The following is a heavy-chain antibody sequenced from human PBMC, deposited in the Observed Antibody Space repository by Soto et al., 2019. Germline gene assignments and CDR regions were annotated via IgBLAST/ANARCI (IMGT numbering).Heavy chain of an antibody. Sequence: EVQLLESGGGLVQPGGSLRLSCAASGSNFDSYAMNWVRPAPGKGLEWVSAISRDGGTTFYADSVKGRFTISRDNSENTLYMEMNSLRVEDTAVYYCAKGGFWVHYGMDVWGQGTTVTVSS. CDR3: AKGGFWVHYGMDV. CDR1: GSNFDSYA. V-gene: IGHV3-23*01. J-gene: IGHJ6*02. CDR2: ISRDGGTT. D-gene: IGHD3-16*01.